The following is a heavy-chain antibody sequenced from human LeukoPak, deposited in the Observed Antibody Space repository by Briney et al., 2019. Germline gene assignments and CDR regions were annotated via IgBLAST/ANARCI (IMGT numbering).Heavy chain of an antibody. CDR3: AKDLDYTTYGYYFDY. CDR2: FTSSDGST. CDR1: AFTVSRQG. D-gene: IGHD4-11*01. Sequence: GGSVSLSWAAYAFTVSRQGMTCVRQDPGKGLEWVSTFTSSDGSTYYAGSVKGRFTISRDSSKNTLFLQMNSLRAEDTAVYYCAKDLDYTTYGYYFDYWGQGTLVTVSS. J-gene: IGHJ4*02. V-gene: IGHV3-23*01.